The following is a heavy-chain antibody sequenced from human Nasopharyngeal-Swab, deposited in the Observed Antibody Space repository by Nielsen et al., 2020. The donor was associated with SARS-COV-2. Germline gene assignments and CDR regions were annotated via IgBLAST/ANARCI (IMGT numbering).Heavy chain of an antibody. CDR3: ARPRGPVRGVNNWFDL. CDR2: IYHSGIT. D-gene: IGHD3-10*01. Sequence: SETLSLTCTVSGGSITNNDYYWGWMRQPPGKGLEWIGSIYHSGITYYNPSLESRVTISVDTSKNQFSLNLRSVTAVDTAVYYCARPRGPVRGVNNWFDLWGQGALVTVSS. CDR1: GGSITNNDYY. J-gene: IGHJ5*02. V-gene: IGHV4-39*01.